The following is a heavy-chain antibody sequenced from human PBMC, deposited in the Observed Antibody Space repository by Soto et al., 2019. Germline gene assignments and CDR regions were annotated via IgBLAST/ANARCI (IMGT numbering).Heavy chain of an antibody. CDR1: GLTFSRHW. CDR2: IKQDGSEK. V-gene: IGHV3-7*04. CDR3: ARGHHSMDL. Sequence: EVQLVESGGGLVQPGGSLRLSCTASGLTFSRHWMSWVRQAPGKGLEWVANIKQDGSEKYYVDSVKGRFTISRDNAKNSLFLQMISLRADDTALYYCARGHHSMDLWGQGATVTVSS. J-gene: IGHJ6*02.